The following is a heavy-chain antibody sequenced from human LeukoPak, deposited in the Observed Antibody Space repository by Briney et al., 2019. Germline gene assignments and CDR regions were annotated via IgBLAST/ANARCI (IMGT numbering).Heavy chain of an antibody. D-gene: IGHD4-17*01. CDR3: AKWSGDYPSYYLDY. J-gene: IGHJ4*02. Sequence: PGGSLRPSCAASGFTFSSFGLHWVRQAPGKGLEWVALIRSDGSSKNYADSVKGRFTISRDTSKNTVHLQMNNLRAEDTAVYYCAKWSGDYPSYYLDYWGQGTLVTVSS. CDR1: GFTFSSFG. V-gene: IGHV3-30*02. CDR2: IRSDGSSK.